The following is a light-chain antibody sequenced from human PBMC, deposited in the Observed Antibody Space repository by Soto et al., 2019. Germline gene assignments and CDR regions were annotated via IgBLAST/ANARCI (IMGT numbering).Light chain of an antibody. CDR3: SSYRSNNVI. J-gene: IGLJ2*01. Sequence: QSALTQPASVSGSPGQSITISCTGTSSDVGGYNYVSWYQQHPGKAPKLVIFEVTFRPSGVSNRFSGSKSGNTASLTISGLQAGDEADYYCSSYRSNNVIFGGGTKLTVL. V-gene: IGLV2-14*01. CDR2: EVT. CDR1: SSDVGGYNY.